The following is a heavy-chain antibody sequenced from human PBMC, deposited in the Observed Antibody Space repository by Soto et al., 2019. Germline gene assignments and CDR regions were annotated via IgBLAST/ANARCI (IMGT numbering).Heavy chain of an antibody. CDR1: GGSIRSYY. V-gene: IGHV4-59*01. D-gene: IGHD5-18*01. J-gene: IGHJ6*02. Sequence: SETLSLTCIVSGGSIRSYYWSWIRQPPGKGLDWIGYISHSGSTDYNPSLNSRVIISVDTSKNEFSLRLSSMTAADTAVYYCARVRKEQVGGYNYYGMDVWGQGTTVTVSS. CDR3: ARVRKEQVGGYNYYGMDV. CDR2: ISHSGST.